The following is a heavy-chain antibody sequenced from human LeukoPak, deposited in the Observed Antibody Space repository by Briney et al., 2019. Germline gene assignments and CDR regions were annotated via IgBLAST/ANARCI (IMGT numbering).Heavy chain of an antibody. Sequence: ASVKVSCKTSGYTFTGYYMHWVRQAPGQGLEWMGPINPNSGGTNYAQKFQGRVTMTRDTSISTAYMELSRLRSDDTAVYYCARDPRIAVAGKYFDYWGQGTLVTVSS. CDR3: ARDPRIAVAGKYFDY. J-gene: IGHJ4*02. CDR1: GYTFTGYY. CDR2: INPNSGGT. D-gene: IGHD6-19*01. V-gene: IGHV1-2*06.